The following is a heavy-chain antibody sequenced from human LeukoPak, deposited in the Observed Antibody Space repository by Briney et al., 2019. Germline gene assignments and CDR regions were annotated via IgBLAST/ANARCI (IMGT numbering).Heavy chain of an antibody. CDR2: IYYSGNT. J-gene: IGHJ4*02. CDR1: GGSIGSSSFY. V-gene: IGHV4-39*01. D-gene: IGHD1-26*01. CDR3: ATVGMGATIGY. Sequence: PSETLSLTCTVSGGSIGSSSFYWGWIRQPPGKGLEWIGRIYYSGNTYYNPSLKSRVTISVDTSKNQFSLKLSSVTAADTAVYYCATVGMGATIGYWGQGTLVTVSS.